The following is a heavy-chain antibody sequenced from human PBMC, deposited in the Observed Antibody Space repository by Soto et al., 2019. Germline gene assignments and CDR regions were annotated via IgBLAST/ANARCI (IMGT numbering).Heavy chain of an antibody. CDR3: ARQPADIVATGSYYYYGMDV. CDR1: GYSFTSYW. J-gene: IGHJ6*02. V-gene: IGHV5-51*01. CDR2: IYPGDSDT. Sequence: GGSLKISCKGSGYSFTSYWIGWVRQMPGKGLEWMEIIYPGDSDTRYSPSFQGQVTISADNSISTAFLQWSSLKASDTAMYYCARQPADIVATGSYYYYGMDVWGQGTTVTVSS. D-gene: IGHD5-12*01.